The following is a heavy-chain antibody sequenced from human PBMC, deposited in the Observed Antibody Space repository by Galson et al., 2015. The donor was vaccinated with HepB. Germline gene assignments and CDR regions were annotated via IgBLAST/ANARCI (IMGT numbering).Heavy chain of an antibody. CDR3: ARDPSAPQYQPLPFDS. D-gene: IGHD2-2*01. CDR1: GFTFSSYS. Sequence: SLRLSCAASGFTFSSYSMSWVRQAPGKGLEWVSSISSSSSYIYYADSVKGRFTISRDNAKNSLYLQMNSLRAEDTAVYHCARDPSAPQYQPLPFDSWGQGTLVTVSS. CDR2: ISSSSSYI. J-gene: IGHJ4*02. V-gene: IGHV3-21*01.